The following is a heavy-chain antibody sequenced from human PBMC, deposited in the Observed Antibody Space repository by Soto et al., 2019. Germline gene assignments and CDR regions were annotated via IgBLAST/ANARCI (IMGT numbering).Heavy chain of an antibody. CDR1: GFTFSSYA. V-gene: IGHV3-30-3*01. CDR2: ISYDGSNK. J-gene: IGHJ4*02. CDR3: ARDHKPSSDSSGYWGFDY. D-gene: IGHD3-22*01. Sequence: GGSLRLSCAASGFTFSSYAMHWVRQAPGKGLEWVAVISYDGSNKYYADSVKGRFTISRDNSKNTLYLQMNSLRAEDTAVYYCARDHKPSSDSSGYWGFDYWGQGTLVTVSS.